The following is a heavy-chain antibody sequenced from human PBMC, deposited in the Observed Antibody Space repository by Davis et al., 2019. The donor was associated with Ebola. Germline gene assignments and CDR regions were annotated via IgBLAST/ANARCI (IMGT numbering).Heavy chain of an antibody. J-gene: IGHJ4*02. CDR3: AKGAR. D-gene: IGHD5-12*01. CDR1: GFTFSSNW. V-gene: IGHV3-74*01. CDR2: TNSDGSIT. Sequence: GESLKISCAASGFTFSSNWMHWVRQAPGKGLVWVSRTNSDGSITSYADSVKGRFTISRDNAKNTLYLQMNSLRVEDTALYYCAKGARWGQGTLVTVSS.